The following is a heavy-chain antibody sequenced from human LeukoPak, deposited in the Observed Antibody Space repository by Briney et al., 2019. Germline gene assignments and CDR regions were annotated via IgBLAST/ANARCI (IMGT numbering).Heavy chain of an antibody. CDR2: IIPIFGTA. J-gene: IGHJ3*02. CDR1: GGTFSSYA. V-gene: IGHV1-69*06. Sequence: SVKVSCKASGGTFSSYAISWVRQAPGQGLEWMGGIIPIFGTANYAQKFQGRVTITADKSTSTAYIELSSLRSEDTAVYYCARWFPNSGSYSGAFDIWGQGTMVTVSS. D-gene: IGHD1-26*01. CDR3: ARWFPNSGSYSGAFDI.